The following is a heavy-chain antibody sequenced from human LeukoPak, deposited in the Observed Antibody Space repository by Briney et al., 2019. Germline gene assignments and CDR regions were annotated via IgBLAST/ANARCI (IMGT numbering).Heavy chain of an antibody. CDR2: ISGSGGST. CDR3: ATPIVTSRAFDI. CDR1: EITFSNYA. V-gene: IGHV3-23*01. D-gene: IGHD5-12*01. Sequence: GGSLRLSCAASEITFSNYAISWVRQAPGKGLEWVSAISGSGGSTYYADSVKGRFTISRDNSKNTLHLQMNSLRAEDTAIYYCATPIVTSRAFDIWGQGTMVTVSS. J-gene: IGHJ3*02.